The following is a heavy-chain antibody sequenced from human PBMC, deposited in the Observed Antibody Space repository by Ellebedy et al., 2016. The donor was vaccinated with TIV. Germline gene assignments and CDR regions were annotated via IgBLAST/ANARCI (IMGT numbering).Heavy chain of an antibody. CDR1: GYSFTGYY. CDR2: INPNSGGT. Sequence: AASVKVSCKASGYSFTGYYIHWVRQAPGQGLEWMGWINPNSGGTNFAQKFQGRVTLTRDTSISTAYMELSRLRSHDTAVYSCARSHSSGWPSGWFDPWGQGTLVTVSS. V-gene: IGHV1-2*02. D-gene: IGHD6-19*01. J-gene: IGHJ5*02. CDR3: ARSHSSGWPSGWFDP.